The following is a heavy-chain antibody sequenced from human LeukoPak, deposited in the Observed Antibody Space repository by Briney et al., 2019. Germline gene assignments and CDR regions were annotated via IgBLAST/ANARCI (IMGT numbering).Heavy chain of an antibody. CDR1: GYTFTSYY. CDR2: INPSGGST. CDR3: ARDLGKSMVATYYFDY. J-gene: IGHJ4*02. D-gene: IGHD5-12*01. Sequence: ASVKVSCKASGYTFTSYYMHWVRQAPGQGLEWMGIINPSGGSTSYAQKFQGRVTMTRDTSTSTAYMELSSLRSEDTAVYYCARDLGKSMVATYYFDYWGQGTLVTVSS. V-gene: IGHV1-46*01.